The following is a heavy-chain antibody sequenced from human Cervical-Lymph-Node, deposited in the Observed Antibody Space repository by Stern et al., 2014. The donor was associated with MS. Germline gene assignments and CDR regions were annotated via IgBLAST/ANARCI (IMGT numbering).Heavy chain of an antibody. CDR2: ISYDGSNK. J-gene: IGHJ6*02. D-gene: IGHD6-19*01. CDR1: GFTFSSYA. V-gene: IGHV3-30*01. CDR3: ARVSSSGWTYYYYGMDV. Sequence: QLVQSGGGVVQPGRSLRLSCAASGFTFSSYAMHWVRQAPGKGLEWVAVISYDGSNKYYADSVKGRFTISRDNSKNTLYLQMNSLRAEDTAVYYCARVSSSGWTYYYYGMDVWGQGTTVTVSS.